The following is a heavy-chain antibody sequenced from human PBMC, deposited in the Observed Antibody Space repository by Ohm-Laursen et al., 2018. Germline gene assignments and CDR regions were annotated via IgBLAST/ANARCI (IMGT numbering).Heavy chain of an antibody. V-gene: IGHV1-69*06. CDR1: GYTFTGYY. CDR3: AREGAPSSGSYYNV. J-gene: IGHJ4*02. D-gene: IGHD3-10*01. Sequence: ASVKVSCKASGYTFTGYYMHWVRQAPGQGLEWMGGIIPIFGTANYAQKFQGRVTITADKSTSTAYMELSSLRSEDTAVYYCAREGAPSSGSYYNVWGQGTLVTVSS. CDR2: IIPIFGTA.